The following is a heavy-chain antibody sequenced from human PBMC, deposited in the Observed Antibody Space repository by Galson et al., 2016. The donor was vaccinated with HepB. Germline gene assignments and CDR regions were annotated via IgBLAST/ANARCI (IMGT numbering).Heavy chain of an antibody. CDR3: AHRVAVTTHGAGRWFDH. J-gene: IGHJ5*02. CDR1: GFSLNTSGVG. D-gene: IGHD4-17*01. CDR2: IYWDDDK. Sequence: PALVKPPQTLTLTCTFSGFSLNTSGVGVGWIRQPPGKALEWLAVIYWDDDKRYSPSLKSRLTITKDTSKNQVVLTMTNMDPVDTATYYCAHRVAVTTHGAGRWFDHCGRGTRVTVSS. V-gene: IGHV2-5*02.